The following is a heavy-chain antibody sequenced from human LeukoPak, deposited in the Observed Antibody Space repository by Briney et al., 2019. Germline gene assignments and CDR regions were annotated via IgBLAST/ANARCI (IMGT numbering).Heavy chain of an antibody. CDR2: ITNSGNT. D-gene: IGHD1-1*01. Sequence: PSHTLSLTCTVSGPSISTYYCSWTRQPPRAGLEWSWYITNSGNTNYNPSLKSRVTISVDTSKNQLSLRLSSVAAADTAMYHCVKLQPNTGEWAFDIWGQGTMVSVSS. J-gene: IGHJ3*02. CDR1: GPSISTYY. CDR3: VKLQPNTGEWAFDI. V-gene: IGHV4-59*07.